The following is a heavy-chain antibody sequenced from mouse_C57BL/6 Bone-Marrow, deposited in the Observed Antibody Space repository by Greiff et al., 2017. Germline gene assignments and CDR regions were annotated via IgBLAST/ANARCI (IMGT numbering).Heavy chain of an antibody. V-gene: IGHV1-81*01. CDR3: AREGYGNYLYAMDY. Sequence: QVQLQQSGAELARPGASVKLSCKASGYTFTSYGISWVKQRTGQGLEWIGEIYPRSGNTYYNEKFKGKATLTADKSSSTAYMELRSLTSEDSAVYFWAREGYGNYLYAMDYWGQGTSVTVSS. CDR1: GYTFTSYG. CDR2: IYPRSGNT. J-gene: IGHJ4*01. D-gene: IGHD2-1*01.